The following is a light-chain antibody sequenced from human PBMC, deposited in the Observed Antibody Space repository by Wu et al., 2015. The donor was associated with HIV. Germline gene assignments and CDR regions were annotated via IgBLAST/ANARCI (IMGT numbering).Light chain of an antibody. Sequence: ESVLTQSPATLSLSPGERATLSCRASQGVSGYLAWYQQKPGQAPRLLIYGASNRAADIPDRFSGSGSGTDFTLTISRLEPEDSAVYYCHQYGSGYLYRFGQGTKLEIK. CDR1: QGVSGY. CDR3: HQYGSGYLYR. V-gene: IGKV3-20*01. CDR2: GAS. J-gene: IGKJ2*03.